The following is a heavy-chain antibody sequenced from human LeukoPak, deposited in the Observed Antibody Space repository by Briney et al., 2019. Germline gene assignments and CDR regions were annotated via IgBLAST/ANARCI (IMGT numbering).Heavy chain of an antibody. CDR3: ARRSELKGSSSSPYFDY. J-gene: IGHJ4*02. Sequence: PSETLSLTCTVSGGSISSSSYYWGWIRQPPGKGLEWIGSIYYSGSTYYNPSLKSRVTISVDTSKNQFSLKLSSVTAADTAVYYCARRSELKGSSSSPYFDYWGQGTLVTVSS. V-gene: IGHV4-39*01. CDR2: IYYSGST. D-gene: IGHD6-6*01. CDR1: GGSISSSSYY.